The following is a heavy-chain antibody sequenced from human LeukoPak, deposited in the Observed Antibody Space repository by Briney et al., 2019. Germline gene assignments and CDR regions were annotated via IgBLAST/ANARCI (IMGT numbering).Heavy chain of an antibody. J-gene: IGHJ6*03. CDR1: GYTFTGYY. V-gene: IGHV1-2*02. CDR2: INPNSGGT. Sequence: ASVKVSCKASGYTFTGYYMHWVRQAPGQGLEWMGWINPNSGGTNYAQKFQGRVTMTRDTSISTAYMELSRLRSDDTAVYYCATLANGQNYYYYYYMDVWGKGTTVTVSS. CDR3: ATLANGQNYYYYYYMDV.